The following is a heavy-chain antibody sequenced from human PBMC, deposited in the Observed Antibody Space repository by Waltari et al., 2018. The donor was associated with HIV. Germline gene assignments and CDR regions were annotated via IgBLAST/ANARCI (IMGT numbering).Heavy chain of an antibody. CDR2: ISYDGSNK. V-gene: IGHV3-30*01. D-gene: IGHD3-22*01. J-gene: IGHJ4*02. CDR3: ARVSYYYDSSGPFDY. CDR1: GFPFSRYA. Sequence: QVQLVESGGGVVQPGRSLRLSCAASGFPFSRYAMHWVRQAPGKGLEWVAVISYDGSNKYYADSVKGRFTISRDNSKNTLYLQMNSLRAEDTAVYYCARVSYYYDSSGPFDYWGQGTLVTVSS.